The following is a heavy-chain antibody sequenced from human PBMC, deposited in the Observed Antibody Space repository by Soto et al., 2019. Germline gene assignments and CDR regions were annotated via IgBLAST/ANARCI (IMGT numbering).Heavy chain of an antibody. CDR2: INPATGDP. D-gene: IGHD1-26*01. CDR3: ARASGRSKLLPFYFDP. J-gene: IGHJ5*02. V-gene: IGHV1-3*01. Sequence: QVHLVQSGAEVQKPGASVRISCQASGYAFTTSAIHWVRQAPGQSLEWMGWINPATGDPKYSQNVRGRVTFALDTSATTAYMDLRSLASHDTAVYYCARASGRSKLLPFYFDPWGQGTQVTVSS. CDR1: GYAFTTSA.